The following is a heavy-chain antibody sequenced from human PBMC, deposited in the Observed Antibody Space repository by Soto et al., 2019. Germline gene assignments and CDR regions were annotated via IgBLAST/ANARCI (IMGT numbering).Heavy chain of an antibody. CDR1: GGSVSNNNW. D-gene: IGHD5-12*01. V-gene: IGHV4-4*02. Sequence: QVQLQESGPGLVKPSGTLSLSCAVSGGSVSNNNWWSWVRQSPGNGLEWIGEIHHSGGTSYNPSRESRATLSVDKSKNELSLRLNYVTAADTALYYCTKNSAYSLDYWGLGILGTVSS. CDR3: TKNSAYSLDY. CDR2: IHHSGGT. J-gene: IGHJ4*02.